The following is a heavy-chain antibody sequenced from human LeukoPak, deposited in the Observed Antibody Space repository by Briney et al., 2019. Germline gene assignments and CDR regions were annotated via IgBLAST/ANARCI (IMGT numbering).Heavy chain of an antibody. CDR3: ATSEKWFDP. CDR1: GGSISSSSYY. Sequence: PSETLSLTCTVSGGSISSSSYYWGWIRQPPGKGLEWIGSIYYSGSPYYNPSLKSRVTISVDTSKNQFSLKLSSVTAADTAVYYCATSEKWFDPWGQGTPVTVSS. V-gene: IGHV4-39*01. J-gene: IGHJ5*02. CDR2: IYYSGSP.